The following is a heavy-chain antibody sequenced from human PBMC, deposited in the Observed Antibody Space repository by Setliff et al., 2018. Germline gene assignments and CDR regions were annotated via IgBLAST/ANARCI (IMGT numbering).Heavy chain of an antibody. CDR3: AKDRYCGGGSCLKDFEY. Sequence: GGSLRLSCAASGFTFSSYSMNWVRQAPGKGLEWVSSISSSSSYIYYADSVKGRFTISRDNAKNSLYLQMNSLRAEDTAVYYCAKDRYCGGGSCLKDFEYWGQGTLVTVSS. J-gene: IGHJ4*02. CDR2: ISSSSSYI. D-gene: IGHD2-15*01. V-gene: IGHV3-21*01. CDR1: GFTFSSYS.